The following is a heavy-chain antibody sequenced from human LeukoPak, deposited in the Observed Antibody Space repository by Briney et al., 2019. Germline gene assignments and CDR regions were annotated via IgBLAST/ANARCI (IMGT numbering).Heavy chain of an antibody. CDR2: INQDGSEK. V-gene: IGHV3-7*01. Sequence: GGSLRLSCAASGFTFSSYAMSWVRQAPGKGLEWVANINQDGSEKYYMDSVKGRFTISRDNAKNSLYLQMNSLRVEDTAVYYCARVYGGGSYYTDYWGQGTLVTVSS. CDR1: GFTFSSYA. CDR3: ARVYGGGSYYTDY. D-gene: IGHD1-26*01. J-gene: IGHJ4*02.